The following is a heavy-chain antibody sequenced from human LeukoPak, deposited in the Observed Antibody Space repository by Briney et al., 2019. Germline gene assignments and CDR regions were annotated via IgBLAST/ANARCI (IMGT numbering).Heavy chain of an antibody. CDR1: GFIFSDYY. CDR3: ARVVSSRSAVGFGP. V-gene: IGHV3-11*01. CDR2: ITSDNTV. Sequence: GGSLRLSCAASGFIFSDYYMSWIRQAPGKGLEWVSYITSDNTVYYADSVKGRVTISRDNPKNSIYLQMNSLRYEDTAFYYCARVVSSRSAVGFGPWGQGTLVTVSS. J-gene: IGHJ5*02. D-gene: IGHD5/OR15-5a*01.